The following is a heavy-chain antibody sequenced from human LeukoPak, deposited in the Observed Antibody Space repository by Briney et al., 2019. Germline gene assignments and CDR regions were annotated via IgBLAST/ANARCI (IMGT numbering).Heavy chain of an antibody. Sequence: PSETLSLTCTVSGGSISSYYWSWIRQPPGKGLEWIGYIYYSGSTNYNPSFKSRVTISVDTSKNQFSLKLSSVTAADTAVYYCARRSSSGLLDYWGQGTLVTVSS. J-gene: IGHJ4*02. CDR2: IYYSGST. D-gene: IGHD6-13*01. CDR1: GGSISSYY. V-gene: IGHV4-59*01. CDR3: ARRSSSGLLDY.